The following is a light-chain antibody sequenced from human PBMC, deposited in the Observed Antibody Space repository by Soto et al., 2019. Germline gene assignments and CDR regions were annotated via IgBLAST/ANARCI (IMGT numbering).Light chain of an antibody. V-gene: IGKV1-5*03. J-gene: IGKJ2*01. CDR3: QQYNDYLYT. CDR2: KAS. CDR1: QSISTW. Sequence: DIPMTQSPSTLSASVGDRVTITCRASQSISTWLAWYQQKPGKAPKLLIYKASSLQSGVPSRFSGSGSGTEFTLTISSLQPDDFATYWCQQYNDYLYTFGQGTKLEIK.